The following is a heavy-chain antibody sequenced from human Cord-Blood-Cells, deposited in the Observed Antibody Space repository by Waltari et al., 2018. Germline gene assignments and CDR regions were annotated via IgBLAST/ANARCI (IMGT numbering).Heavy chain of an antibody. J-gene: IGHJ2*01. Sequence: EVQLVESGGGLVQPGGSLRLSCAASGFTVSSNYMSWVRQAPGRGLEWVSVIYGGGSTDYADFVKGRFTISRHNSKNTLYLQMNSLRAEDTAVYYCARVVGRGRYFDLWGRGTLVTVSS. CDR2: IYGGGST. CDR3: ARVVGRGRYFDL. D-gene: IGHD1-26*01. V-gene: IGHV3-53*04. CDR1: GFTVSSNY.